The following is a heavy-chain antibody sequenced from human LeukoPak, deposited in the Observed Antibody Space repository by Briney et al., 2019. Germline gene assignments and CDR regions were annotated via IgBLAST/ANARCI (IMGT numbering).Heavy chain of an antibody. D-gene: IGHD5-18*01. Sequence: GASVKVSCKASGYTFTSYAMNWVRQAPGQGLEWMGWINTNTGNPTYAQGFTGRFVFSLDTFVSTAYLQISSLKAEDTAVYYCASGRLYSFLNAPFDPWGQGTLVTVSS. CDR3: ASGRLYSFLNAPFDP. CDR2: INTNTGNP. J-gene: IGHJ5*02. V-gene: IGHV7-4-1*02. CDR1: GYTFTSYA.